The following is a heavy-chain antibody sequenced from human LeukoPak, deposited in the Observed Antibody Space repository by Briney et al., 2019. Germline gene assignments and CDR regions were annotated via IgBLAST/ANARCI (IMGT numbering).Heavy chain of an antibody. V-gene: IGHV3-23*01. J-gene: IGHJ4*02. CDR2: ISGGGGRT. CDR3: AKAGRYYDILTGYYFDY. D-gene: IGHD3-9*01. CDR1: GFTFSTSP. Sequence: GGSLRLSCAASGFTFSTSPMHWVRQAPGKGLEWVSAISGGGGRTYYADSVKGRFTITRDKSKNTLYLQMDSLRAEDTAVYYCAKAGRYYDILTGYYFDYWGQGTLVTVSS.